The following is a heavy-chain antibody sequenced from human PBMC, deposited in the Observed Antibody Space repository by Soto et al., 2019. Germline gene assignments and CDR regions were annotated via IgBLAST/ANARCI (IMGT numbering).Heavy chain of an antibody. CDR3: AGPGQYYFYY. J-gene: IGHJ4*02. CDR2: IYHSGST. D-gene: IGHD4-4*01. CDR1: GDSISSGCYS. V-gene: IGHV4-30-2*01. Sequence: SETLSLTCAVSGDSISSGCYSCSWIRQPQGKGLEWIGYIYHSGSTYYNPSLKSRVTISVDRSKNQFSLKLSSVTAADTAVYYCAGPGQYYFYYWGQGTLVTVSS.